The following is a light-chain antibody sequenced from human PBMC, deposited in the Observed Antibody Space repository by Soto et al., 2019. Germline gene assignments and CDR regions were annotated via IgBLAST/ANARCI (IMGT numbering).Light chain of an antibody. CDR2: GAF. V-gene: IGKV3-11*01. CDR1: QTVSRMY. J-gene: IGKJ5*01. CDR3: QQRNIWPPVT. Sequence: EIVLTQSPVTLSLSPGERATLSCRASQTVSRMYLSWFQQKPGQAPSLLIYGAFNRATGIPARFSGSGSGTDFTLTISSLEPEDSAIYYCQQRNIWPPVTFGQGTRLEIK.